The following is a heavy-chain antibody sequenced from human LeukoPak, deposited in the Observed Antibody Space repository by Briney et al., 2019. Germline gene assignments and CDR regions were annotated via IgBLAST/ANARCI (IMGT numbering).Heavy chain of an antibody. CDR1: GFTFSSYG. D-gene: IGHD1-26*01. Sequence: HAGGSLRLSCAASGFTFSSYGMHWVRQAPGKGLEWVAGISYDGSEKFYADSVKGRFTISRDNSKNTLYLQMNSLRAEDTAVYYCAKDDVPGGSYRPFDYWGQGTLVTVSS. J-gene: IGHJ4*02. CDR2: ISYDGSEK. CDR3: AKDDVPGGSYRPFDY. V-gene: IGHV3-30*18.